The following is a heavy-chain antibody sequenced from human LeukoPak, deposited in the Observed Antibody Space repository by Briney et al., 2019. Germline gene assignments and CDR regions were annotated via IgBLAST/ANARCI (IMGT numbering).Heavy chain of an antibody. Sequence: GSLRLSCAASGFIFRNHAMNWVRQAPGQGLEWVSGVSASGGSTFNTDSVKGRFSISRDNSKNTLYLEMNSLRPEDTALYYCAKSLGNQGVIDYWGQGTLVTVSS. V-gene: IGHV3-23*01. J-gene: IGHJ4*02. D-gene: IGHD3-10*01. CDR3: AKSLGNQGVIDY. CDR2: VSASGGST. CDR1: GFIFRNHA.